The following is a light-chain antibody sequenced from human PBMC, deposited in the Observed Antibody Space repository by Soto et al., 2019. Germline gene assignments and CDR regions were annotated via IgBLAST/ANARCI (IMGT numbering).Light chain of an antibody. Sequence: DIQMTQSPSTLSASAGDTVTITCRASQSISTYLNWYQQRPGKAPKVLIYGASTLHRGVPSRFSGSGSETDFTLTITSLQPEDFATYYCQHSYSRTFGQGTKVDIK. J-gene: IGKJ1*01. V-gene: IGKV1-39*01. CDR1: QSISTY. CDR3: QHSYSRT. CDR2: GAS.